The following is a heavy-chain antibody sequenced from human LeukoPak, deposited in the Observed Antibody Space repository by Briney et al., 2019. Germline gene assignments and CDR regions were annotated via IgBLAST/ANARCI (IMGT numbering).Heavy chain of an antibody. CDR3: AISTSMTEY. CDR2: IYHSGST. CDR1: GYSISSASY. Sequence: SETLSLTCTVSGYSISSASYWGWIRQAPGKGLEWIGGIYHSGSTDHNPSLKSRVTISVDTSKSQFSLRLSSLIAADTAVYYCAISTSMTEYWGQGTLVTVSS. J-gene: IGHJ4*02. V-gene: IGHV4-38-2*02. D-gene: IGHD3-16*02.